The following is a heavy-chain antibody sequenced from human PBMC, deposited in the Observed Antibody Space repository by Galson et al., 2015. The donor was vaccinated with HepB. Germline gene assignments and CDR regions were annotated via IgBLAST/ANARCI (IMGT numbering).Heavy chain of an antibody. CDR3: ARDQGVDAFDI. J-gene: IGHJ3*02. V-gene: IGHV3-30-3*01. Sequence: SLRLSCAASGFTFSSYAMHWVRQAPGKGLEWVAVISYDGSNKYYADSVKGRFTISRDNSKNTLYLQMNSLRAEDTAVYYCARDQGVDAFDIWGQGTMVTVSS. CDR1: GFTFSSYA. CDR2: ISYDGSNK.